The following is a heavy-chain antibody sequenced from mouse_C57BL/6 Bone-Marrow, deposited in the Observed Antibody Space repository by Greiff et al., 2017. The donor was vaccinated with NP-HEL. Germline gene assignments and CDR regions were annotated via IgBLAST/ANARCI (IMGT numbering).Heavy chain of an antibody. CDR3: ASPQLGRRNFDY. J-gene: IGHJ2*01. D-gene: IGHD4-1*02. CDR2: IHPNSGST. V-gene: IGHV1-64*01. Sequence: QVQLQQPGAELVKPGASVKLSCKASGYTFTSYWMHWVKQRPGQGLEWIGMIHPNSGSTNYNEKFKSKATLTVDKSSSTAYMQLSSLTSEDSAVYYCASPQLGRRNFDYWGQGTTLTVSS. CDR1: GYTFTSYW.